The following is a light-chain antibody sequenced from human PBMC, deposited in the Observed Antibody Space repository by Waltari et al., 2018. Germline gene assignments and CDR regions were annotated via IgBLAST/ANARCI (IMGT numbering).Light chain of an antibody. CDR3: SSYASTNSHV. CDR1: SSDVGGYNY. Sequence: QSALTQPASVSGSPGQSISISCTGTSSDVGGYNYVSWYQQHPGKAPKLVIFEFYNRPSGFLVRFSGSKPGNTASLTISGLQADDESDYYCSSYASTNSHVFGTGTRVTVL. CDR2: EFY. V-gene: IGLV2-14*01. J-gene: IGLJ1*01.